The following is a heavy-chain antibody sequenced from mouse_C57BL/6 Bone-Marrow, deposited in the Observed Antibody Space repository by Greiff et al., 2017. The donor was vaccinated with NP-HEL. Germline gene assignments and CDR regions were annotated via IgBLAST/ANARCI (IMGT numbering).Heavy chain of an antibody. CDR3: VHYYGSSYVRWYFDV. CDR1: GYTFTSYW. V-gene: IGHV1-55*01. CDR2: IYPGSGST. D-gene: IGHD1-1*01. J-gene: IGHJ1*03. Sequence: QVQLQQPGAELVKPGASVKMSCKASGYTFTSYWITWVKQRPGQGLEWIGDIYPGSGSTNYNEKFKSKATLTVDTSSSTAYMQLSSLTSEDSAVYYCVHYYGSSYVRWYFDVWGTGTTVTVSS.